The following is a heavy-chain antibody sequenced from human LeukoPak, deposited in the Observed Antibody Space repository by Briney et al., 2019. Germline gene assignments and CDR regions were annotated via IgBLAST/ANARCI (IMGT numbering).Heavy chain of an antibody. CDR2: ISYDGSNK. CDR1: GFTFSSYA. V-gene: IGHV3-30-3*01. Sequence: GRSLRLSCAASGFTFSSYAMHWVRQAPGKGLEWVAVISYDGSNKYYADSVKGRFPISRDNSRNTLYLQMDSLRAEDTAVYYCARDRSSYEYYFDYWGQGTLVTVSS. D-gene: IGHD5-12*01. CDR3: ARDRSSYEYYFDY. J-gene: IGHJ4*02.